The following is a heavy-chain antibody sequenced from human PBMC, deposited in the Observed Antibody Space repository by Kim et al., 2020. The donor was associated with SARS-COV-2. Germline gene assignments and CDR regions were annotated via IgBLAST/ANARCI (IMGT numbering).Heavy chain of an antibody. Sequence: GGSLRLSCAASGFTFGDYAMHWVRQAPGKGLEWVSGISWNSGSIGYADSVKGRFTISRDNAKNSLYLQMNSLRAEDTALYYCAKDRAIFLAGYDNPYYYYGMDVWGQGTTVTVSS. V-gene: IGHV3-9*01. CDR1: GFTFGDYA. CDR2: ISWNSGSI. D-gene: IGHD3-9*01. J-gene: IGHJ6*02. CDR3: AKDRAIFLAGYDNPYYYYGMDV.